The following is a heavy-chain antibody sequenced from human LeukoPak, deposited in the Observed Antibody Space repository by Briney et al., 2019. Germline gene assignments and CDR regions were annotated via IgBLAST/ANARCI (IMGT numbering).Heavy chain of an antibody. CDR1: GFTFSSFS. CDR2: ISSTSSAI. D-gene: IGHD5-18*01. Sequence: GSLRLSCAASGFTFSSFSMNWVRQAPGKGLEWLSYISSTSSAIYYADSLKGRFTISRDNAKNSLYLQMNSLRAEDTAVYYCARVIASYGDSAYWGQGTLVTVSS. CDR3: ARVIASYGDSAY. J-gene: IGHJ4*02. V-gene: IGHV3-48*04.